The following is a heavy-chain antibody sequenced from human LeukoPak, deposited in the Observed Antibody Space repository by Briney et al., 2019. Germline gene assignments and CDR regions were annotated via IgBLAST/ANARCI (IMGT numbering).Heavy chain of an antibody. CDR2: ISGSGSGSGGST. J-gene: IGHJ4*02. CDR3: AKDGYCSSTSCYPAPY. CDR1: EFTVSTNY. D-gene: IGHD2-2*01. Sequence: GGSLRLSCAASEFTVSTNYMSWVRQAPGKGLEWVSAISGSGSGSGGSTYYADSVKGRFTISRDNSKNTLYLQMNSLRAEDTAVYYCAKDGYCSSTSCYPAPYWGQGIPVTVSS. V-gene: IGHV3-23*01.